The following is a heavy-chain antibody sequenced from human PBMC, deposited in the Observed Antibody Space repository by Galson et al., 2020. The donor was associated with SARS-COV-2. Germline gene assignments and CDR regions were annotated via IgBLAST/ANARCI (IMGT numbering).Heavy chain of an antibody. D-gene: IGHD1-1*01. Sequence: ASVKVSCKTSGYTFTDFYMHWVRQAPGQGLEWMGRINPTSGGTNYAQKFQGRVTMTRDTSISTAYMELSSLRSDDTAVFYCARALAGTISADYWGQGTLVTVSS. J-gene: IGHJ4*01. CDR3: ARALAGTISADY. CDR1: GYTFTDFY. CDR2: INPTSGGT. V-gene: IGHV1-2*06.